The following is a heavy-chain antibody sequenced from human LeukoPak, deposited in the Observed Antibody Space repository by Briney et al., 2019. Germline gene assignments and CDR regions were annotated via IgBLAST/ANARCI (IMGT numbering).Heavy chain of an antibody. Sequence: GGSLRLSCAASGFTFSSYWTHWVRQAPGKGLVWVSRINSDGSSTSYADSVKGRFTISRDNAKNTLYLQMSSLRAEDTAVYYCARDPGQQWFDFFDYWGQGTLVTASS. D-gene: IGHD6-19*01. J-gene: IGHJ4*02. V-gene: IGHV3-74*01. CDR1: GFTFSSYW. CDR3: ARDPGQQWFDFFDY. CDR2: INSDGSST.